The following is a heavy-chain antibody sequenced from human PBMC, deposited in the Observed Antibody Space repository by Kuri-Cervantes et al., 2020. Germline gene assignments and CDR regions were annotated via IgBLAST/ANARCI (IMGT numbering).Heavy chain of an antibody. D-gene: IGHD3/OR15-3a*01. CDR2: ISSSGSTI. CDR1: GFTFSDYY. J-gene: IGHJ6*02. V-gene: IGHV3-11*01. CDR3: ARDLWVGLISVYYYYGMDV. Sequence: GGSLRLSCAASGFTFSDYYMSWIRQAPGKGLEWVSYISSSGSTIYYADSVKGRFTISRDNAKNSLYLQMNSLRAEDTAVYYCARDLWVGLISVYYYYGMDVWGQGTSVTVSS.